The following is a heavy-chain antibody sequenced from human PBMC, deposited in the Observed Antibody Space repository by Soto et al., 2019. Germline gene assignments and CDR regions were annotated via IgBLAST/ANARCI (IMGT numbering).Heavy chain of an antibody. D-gene: IGHD3-10*01. CDR2: INTIGSAI. CDR1: GFTFSSFE. V-gene: IGHV3-48*03. Sequence: GGSLRLSCAASGFTFSSFEMNWVRQAPGKGLEWIAYINTIGSAIYYADSVKGRFTISRDNAKNSLSLQMNSLRADDTAVYYCARERYASGRPLDCWGQGTLVTVSS. J-gene: IGHJ4*02. CDR3: ARERYASGRPLDC.